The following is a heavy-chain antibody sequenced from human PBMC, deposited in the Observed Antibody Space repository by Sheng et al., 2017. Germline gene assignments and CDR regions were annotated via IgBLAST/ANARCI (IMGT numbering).Heavy chain of an antibody. CDR2: IYHSGST. CDR1: GYSISSGYY. J-gene: IGHJ3*02. Sequence: QVQLQESGPGLVKPSETLSLTCAVSGYSISSGYYWGWIRQPPGKGLEWIGSIYHSGSTYYNPSLKSRVTISVDTSKNQFSLKLSSVTAADTAVYYCARDPTSSGYYYVGDAFDIWGQGTIGHRLF. D-gene: IGHD3-22*01. V-gene: IGHV4-38-2*02. CDR3: ARDPTSSGYYYVGDAFDI.